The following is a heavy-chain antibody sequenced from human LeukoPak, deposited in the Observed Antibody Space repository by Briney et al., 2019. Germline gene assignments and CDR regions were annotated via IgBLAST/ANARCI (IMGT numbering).Heavy chain of an antibody. CDR2: ITTSGDTT. V-gene: IGHV3-23*01. D-gene: IGHD5-12*01. CDR1: EFTFRSYA. J-gene: IGHJ2*01. Sequence: GGSLRLSCAAPEFTFRSYAMTWVRQAPGKGLEWVSSITTSGDTTYYADSVKGRFTISRDNFKNTLYLQMNSLRAEDTAVYYCAKDQGGYVWYFDLWGRGTLVTVSS. CDR3: AKDQGGYVWYFDL.